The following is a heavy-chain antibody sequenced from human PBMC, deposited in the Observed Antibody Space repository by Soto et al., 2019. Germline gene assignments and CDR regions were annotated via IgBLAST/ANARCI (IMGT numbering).Heavy chain of an antibody. CDR3: QNRGTRTWYHWFDT. D-gene: IGHD6-13*01. Sequence: SGPTLVNPTQTLTLTCTFSGFSLSTSGVGVGWIRQPPGKALEWLALIYWNDDKRYSPSLKSRLTITKDTSKNQVVLTMTNMDPVDTDTYYCQNRGTRTWYHWFDTWGQGTLVTVSS. J-gene: IGHJ5*02. CDR1: GFSLSTSGVG. CDR2: IYWNDDK. V-gene: IGHV2-5*01.